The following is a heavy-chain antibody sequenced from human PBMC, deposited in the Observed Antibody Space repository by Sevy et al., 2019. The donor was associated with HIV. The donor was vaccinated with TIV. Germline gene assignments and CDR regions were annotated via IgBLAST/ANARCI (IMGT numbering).Heavy chain of an antibody. CDR3: AKVRDVQYSSRGPFDY. J-gene: IGHJ4*02. D-gene: IGHD2-21*01. V-gene: IGHV3-30*02. CDR2: IRYDGSNK. Sequence: GGSLRLSCAASGFTFSSYGMHWVRQAPGKGLEWVAFIRYDGSNKYDADSVKGRFTISRDNSKNTLYLQMNSLRAEDTAVYYCAKVRDVQYSSRGPFDYWGQGTLVTVSS. CDR1: GFTFSSYG.